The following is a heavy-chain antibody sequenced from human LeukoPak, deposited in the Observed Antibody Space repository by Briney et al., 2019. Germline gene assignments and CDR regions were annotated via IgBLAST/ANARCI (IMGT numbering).Heavy chain of an antibody. D-gene: IGHD3-10*01. Sequence: SETLSLTCTVSGGSISSYYWNWVRQSPGKGLEWIGYIYYSGNTNYNPSLKSRVTISVDTSKNQFSLKLSSVTAADTAVYYCARGTPYGSGSSNWFDPWGQGTLVTVSS. CDR3: ARGTPYGSGSSNWFDP. CDR2: IYYSGNT. CDR1: GGSISSYY. J-gene: IGHJ5*02. V-gene: IGHV4-59*08.